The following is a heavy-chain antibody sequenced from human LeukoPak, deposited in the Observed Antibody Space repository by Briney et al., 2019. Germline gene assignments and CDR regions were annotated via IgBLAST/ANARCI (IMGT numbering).Heavy chain of an antibody. CDR2: INYNGSP. D-gene: IGHD1-26*01. CDR1: GGSFSDYF. Sequence: SETLSLTCAVYGGSFSDYFWSWIRQSPEKGLEWIGEINYNGSPNYNPSLKSRVTISVDTSKNQFSLKLSSVTAADTAVYYCARVVGATMMFDYWGQGTLVTVSS. V-gene: IGHV4-34*01. CDR3: ARVVGATMMFDY. J-gene: IGHJ4*02.